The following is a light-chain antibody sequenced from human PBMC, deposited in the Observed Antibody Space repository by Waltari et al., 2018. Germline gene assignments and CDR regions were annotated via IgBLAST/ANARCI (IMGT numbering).Light chain of an antibody. V-gene: IGLV2-11*01. CDR3: CSYAGGYTFV. Sequence: QAVLTQPRSVSGSPGQSVTISCSGTCSDIGPYNYVSWYQQHPGTAPKLMIYEVGKRPSGVSDRFSGSKSANTASLTISGLQAEDEADYYCCSYAGGYTFVFGSGTKLTVL. CDR2: EVG. J-gene: IGLJ6*01. CDR1: CSDIGPYNY.